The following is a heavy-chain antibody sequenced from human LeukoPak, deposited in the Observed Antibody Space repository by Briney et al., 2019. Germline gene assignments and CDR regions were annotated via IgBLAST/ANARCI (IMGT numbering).Heavy chain of an antibody. Sequence: SETLSLTCTVSGGSISSYYWSWIREPPGKGLEWIGYIYYSGSTTYNPSLKSRVTISVDTSKNQFSLKLSSVTAADTAVYYCARETSQKGAHYMDVWGKGTTVTISS. J-gene: IGHJ6*03. CDR1: GGSISSYY. V-gene: IGHV4-59*01. CDR2: IYYSGST. D-gene: IGHD3-16*01. CDR3: ARETSQKGAHYMDV.